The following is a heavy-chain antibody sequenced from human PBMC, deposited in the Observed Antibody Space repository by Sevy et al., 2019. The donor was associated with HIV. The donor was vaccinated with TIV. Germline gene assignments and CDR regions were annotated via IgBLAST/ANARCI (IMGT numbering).Heavy chain of an antibody. CDR3: AKDKRYSYGPDPPGEVL. D-gene: IGHD5-18*01. Sequence: GGSLRLSCAASGFTFSIYGMHWVRQAPGKGLEWVAFISLDGRNQKYADSVKGRFTISRDNSKNTLHLQMNSLGAGDTAVYYCAKDKRYSYGPDPPGEVLWGQRTLVTVSS. V-gene: IGHV3-30*18. CDR2: ISLDGRNQ. J-gene: IGHJ4*02. CDR1: GFTFSIYG.